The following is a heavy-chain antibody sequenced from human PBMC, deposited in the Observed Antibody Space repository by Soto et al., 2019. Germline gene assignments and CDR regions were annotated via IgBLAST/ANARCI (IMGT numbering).Heavy chain of an antibody. Sequence: GGSLRLSCAASGFTFSSYSMNWVRQAPGKGLEWVSSISSSSSYIYYADSVKGRFTISRDNAKNSLYLQMNSLRAEDAAVYYCARTRSGNNSDYCYCWGQGTLVTVSS. V-gene: IGHV3-21*01. CDR2: ISSSSSYI. CDR1: GFTFSSYS. J-gene: IGHJ4*02. CDR3: ARTRSGNNSDYCYC. D-gene: IGHD3-3*01.